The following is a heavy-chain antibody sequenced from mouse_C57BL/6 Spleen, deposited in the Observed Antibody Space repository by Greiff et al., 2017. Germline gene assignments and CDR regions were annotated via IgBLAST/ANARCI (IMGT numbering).Heavy chain of an antibody. D-gene: IGHD2-13*01. CDR3: AVGDRFAY. J-gene: IGHJ3*01. CDR2: IYPGDGDT. Sequence: QVQLKESGPELVKPGASVKISCKASGYAFSSSWMNWVKQRPGKGLEWIGRIYPGDGDTNYNGKFKGKATLTADKSSSTAYMQLSSLTSEDSAVYFCAVGDRFAYWGQGTLVTVSA. V-gene: IGHV1-82*01. CDR1: GYAFSSSW.